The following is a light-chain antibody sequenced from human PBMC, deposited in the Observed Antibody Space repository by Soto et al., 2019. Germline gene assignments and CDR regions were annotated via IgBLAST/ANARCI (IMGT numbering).Light chain of an antibody. J-gene: IGKJ3*01. V-gene: IGKV3-11*01. CDR1: QSVSSY. Sequence: EIVLTQSPATLSLSPGEIATLSCRASQSVSSYLAWYQQKPGQAPRLLIYDASNRATGIPARFSGSGSGTDFTLTISSLEPEDFAVYYCQQRSNWPFTLGPGTKVDIK. CDR2: DAS. CDR3: QQRSNWPFT.